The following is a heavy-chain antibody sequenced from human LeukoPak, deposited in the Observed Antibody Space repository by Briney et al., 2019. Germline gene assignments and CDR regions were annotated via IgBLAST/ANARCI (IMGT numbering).Heavy chain of an antibody. CDR2: FDPEDGRT. J-gene: IGHJ5*02. CDR1: GYTLTELS. V-gene: IGHV1-24*01. D-gene: IGHD2-2*01. CDR3: ATKGYCTSSSCYLYNWFDP. Sequence: ASVKVSFKVSGYTLTELSMHWVRQAPGKGLEWMGGFDPEDGRTIYAQRFQGRVTMTDDTSTDTAYMELSSLRSEDTAVYYCATKGYCTSSSCYLYNWFDPWGQGTLVTVSS.